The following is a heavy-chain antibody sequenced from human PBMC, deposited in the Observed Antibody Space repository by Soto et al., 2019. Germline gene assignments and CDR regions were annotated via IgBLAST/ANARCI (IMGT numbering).Heavy chain of an antibody. D-gene: IGHD2-21*01. V-gene: IGHV4-59*12. CDR1: GDSISKYY. CDR2: IYYSGST. CDR3: AREDQIVGSLDY. Sequence: SETLSLTCSVSGDSISKYYWAWIRQPPGKGLEWLGYIYYSGSTYYNPSLKGRVAFSVDKSKNQFSLKLSAVTAADTAVFYCAREDQIVGSLDYWGQGILVTVSS. J-gene: IGHJ4*02.